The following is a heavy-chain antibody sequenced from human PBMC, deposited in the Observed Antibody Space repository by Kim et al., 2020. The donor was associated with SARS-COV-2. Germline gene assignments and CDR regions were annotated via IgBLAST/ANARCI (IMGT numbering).Heavy chain of an antibody. V-gene: IGHV3-30-3*02. CDR3: AKKVGYCSSTSCYRPTKYGMDV. CDR1: GFTFSSYA. D-gene: IGHD2-2*01. CDR2: ISYDGSNK. Sequence: GGSLRLSCAASGFTFSSYAMHWVRQAPGKGLEWVAVISYDGSNKYYADSVKGRFTISRDNSKNTLYLQMNSLRVEDTAVYYCAKKVGYCSSTSCYRPTKYGMDVWGQGTTVTVSS. J-gene: IGHJ6*02.